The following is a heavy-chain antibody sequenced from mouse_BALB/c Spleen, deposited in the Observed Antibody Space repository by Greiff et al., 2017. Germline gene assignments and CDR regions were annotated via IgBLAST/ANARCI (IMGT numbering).Heavy chain of an antibody. V-gene: IGHV1-12*01. CDR1: GYTFTSYN. CDR2: IYPGNGDT. D-gene: IGHD2-1*01. Sequence: QVQLQQPGAELVKPGASVKMSCKASGYTFTSYNMHWVKQTPGQGLEWIGAIYPGNGDTSYNQKFKGKATLTADKSSSTAYMQLSSLTSEDSAVYYCARSYGNHGGKTLYAMDYWGQGTSVTVSS. J-gene: IGHJ4*01. CDR3: ARSYGNHGGKTLYAMDY.